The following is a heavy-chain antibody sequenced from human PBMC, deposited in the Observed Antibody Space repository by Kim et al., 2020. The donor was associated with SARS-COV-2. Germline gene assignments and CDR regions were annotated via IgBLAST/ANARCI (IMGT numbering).Heavy chain of an antibody. Sequence: GESLKISCKGSGYSFTSYWIGWVRQMPGKGLEWMGIIYPGDSDTRYSPSFQGQVTISADKSISTAYLQWSSLKASDTAMYYCARQKGTAGAHHWFDPWGQGTLVTVSS. CDR1: GYSFTSYW. J-gene: IGHJ5*02. D-gene: IGHD3-10*01. CDR3: ARQKGTAGAHHWFDP. CDR2: IYPGDSDT. V-gene: IGHV5-51*01.